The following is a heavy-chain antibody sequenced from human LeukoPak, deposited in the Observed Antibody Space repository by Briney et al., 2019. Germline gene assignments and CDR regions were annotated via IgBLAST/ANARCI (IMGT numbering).Heavy chain of an antibody. CDR2: IYHSGST. CDR1: GYSISSGCY. D-gene: IGHD2-8*01. V-gene: IGHV4-38-2*01. Sequence: SETLSLTCAVSGYSISSGCYWGWIRQPPGKGLEWIGSIYHSGSTYYNPSLKSRVTISVDTSKNQFSLKLSSVTAADTAVYYCARRLNPDYWGQGTLVTVSS. J-gene: IGHJ4*02. CDR3: ARRLNPDY.